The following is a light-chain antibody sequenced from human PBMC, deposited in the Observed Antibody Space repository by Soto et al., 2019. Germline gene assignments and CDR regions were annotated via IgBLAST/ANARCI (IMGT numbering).Light chain of an antibody. CDR3: KQGTAMWT. J-gene: IGKJ1*01. Sequence: DVVLTQSPLSLPVTLGQPASISCRSSQSLEDSDGNTFLTWFQQRPGQSPRRLIYRVSTRDSGVPDRFSGSGSGTTFTLKISRVEAEDVGVYYCKQGTAMWTFGQGTKVDIK. V-gene: IGKV2-30*01. CDR2: RVS. CDR1: QSLEDSDGNTF.